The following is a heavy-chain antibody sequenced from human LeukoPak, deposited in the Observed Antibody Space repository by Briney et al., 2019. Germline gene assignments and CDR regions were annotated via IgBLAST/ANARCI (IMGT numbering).Heavy chain of an antibody. V-gene: IGHV1-46*01. CDR2: INPSGGST. CDR1: GYTFTSYY. Sequence: ASVKVSCKASGYTFTSYYMHWVRQAPGQGLKWMGIINPSGGSTSYAQKFQGRVTMTTDTSTSTAYMELRSLRSDDTAVYYCARDLVELEGPAFDIWGQGTMVTVSS. J-gene: IGHJ3*02. D-gene: IGHD1-7*01. CDR3: ARDLVELEGPAFDI.